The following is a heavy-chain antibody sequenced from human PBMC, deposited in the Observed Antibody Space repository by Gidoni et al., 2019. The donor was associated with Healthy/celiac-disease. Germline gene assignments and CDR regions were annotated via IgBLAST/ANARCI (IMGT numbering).Heavy chain of an antibody. CDR1: GYTFTSYA. CDR3: ARGDSSSWYYFDY. D-gene: IGHD6-13*01. J-gene: IGHJ4*02. CDR2: INAGNGNT. Sequence: QVQLVQSGAEVKKPGAAVKGSCKASGYTFTSYAMHWVRQAPGQRLEWMGWINAGNGNTKYSQKFQGRVTITRDTSASTAYMELSSLRSEDTAVYYCARGDSSSWYYFDYWGQGTLVTVSS. V-gene: IGHV1-3*01.